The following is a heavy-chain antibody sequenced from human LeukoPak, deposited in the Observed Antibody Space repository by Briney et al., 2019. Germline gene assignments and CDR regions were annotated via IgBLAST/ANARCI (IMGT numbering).Heavy chain of an antibody. J-gene: IGHJ3*02. CDR3: ARAVPAPGTPENAFDI. D-gene: IGHD6-13*01. CDR1: GFSLSNYA. V-gene: IGHV3-30*04. Sequence: GGSLRLSCAASGFSLSNYAMHWVRQAPGEGLEWVAVISRDGTLQYYADSVKGRLTISRDNSQSTLYLHMNSLSTEDTALYYCARAVPAPGTPENAFDIWGQGTMVTVSS. CDR2: ISRDGTLQ.